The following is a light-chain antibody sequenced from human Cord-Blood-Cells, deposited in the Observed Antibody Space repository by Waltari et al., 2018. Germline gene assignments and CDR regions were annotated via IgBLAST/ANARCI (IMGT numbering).Light chain of an antibody. CDR1: RSDVGGYNY. CDR2: DVS. Sequence: QSALTQPASVSGSPGQSITISCTGTRSDVGGYNYFSWYQQHPGKAPKLIIYDVSNRPSGVSNRFSGSKSGNTASLTISGLQAEDEADYYCSSYTSSSTYVFGTGTKVTVL. J-gene: IGLJ1*01. V-gene: IGLV2-14*01. CDR3: SSYTSSSTYV.